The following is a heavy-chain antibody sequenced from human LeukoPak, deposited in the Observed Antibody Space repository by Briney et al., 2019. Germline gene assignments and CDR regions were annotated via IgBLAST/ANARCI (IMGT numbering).Heavy chain of an antibody. CDR3: ARDSFVGAPDYYGMDV. CDR2: INSDGSST. V-gene: IGHV3-74*01. Sequence: PGGSLRLSCAASGFTFSSYWMHWVRQAPGKGLVWVSRINSDGSSTSYADSVKGRFTISRDNAKNTLYLQMNSLRAEDTAVYYCARDSFVGAPDYYGMDVWGQGTTVTVSS. CDR1: GFTFSSYW. D-gene: IGHD3-16*01. J-gene: IGHJ6*02.